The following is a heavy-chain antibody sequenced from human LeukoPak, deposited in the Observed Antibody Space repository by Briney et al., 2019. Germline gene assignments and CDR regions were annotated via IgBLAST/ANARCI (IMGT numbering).Heavy chain of an antibody. CDR3: ASGSGSSRTPYYYMDG. V-gene: IGHV3-53*01. D-gene: IGHD3-10*01. CDR2: IFSGGST. Sequence: GGSLRLSCAASGFTVSSNYMSWGRQAPRKGLEWVSVIFSGGSTYYADSVKGRFTISRDNSKNTLYLQMNGLRAEDTAVYYCASGSGSSRTPYYYMDGWGTGTTVTVSS. J-gene: IGHJ6*03. CDR1: GFTVSSNY.